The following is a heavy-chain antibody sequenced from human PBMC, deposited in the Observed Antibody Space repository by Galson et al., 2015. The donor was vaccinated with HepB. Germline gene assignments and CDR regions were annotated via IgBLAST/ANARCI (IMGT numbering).Heavy chain of an antibody. Sequence: SLRLSCAASGFTFSSYAMSWVRQAPGKGLEWVAGISGSYSTYYADSVKGRFTISRDNSKNTLFLQMNSLRADDTALYYCAKDVSSSSVWYFDLWGRSTLVTVSS. CDR2: ISGSYST. V-gene: IGHV3-23*01. CDR3: AKDVSSSSVWYFDL. J-gene: IGHJ2*01. D-gene: IGHD6-6*01. CDR1: GFTFSSYA.